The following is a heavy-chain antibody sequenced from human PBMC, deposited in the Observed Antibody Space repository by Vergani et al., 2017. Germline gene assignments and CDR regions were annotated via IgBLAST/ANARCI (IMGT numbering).Heavy chain of an antibody. CDR1: GGSISSYY. J-gene: IGHJ4*02. CDR2: IYYSGST. D-gene: IGHD3-22*01. Sequence: QVQLQESGPGLVKPSETLSLTCTVSGGSISSYYWSWIRQPPGKGLEWIGYIYYSGSTNYNPSLKSRVTISVDTSKKQFSLKLSSVIAADTAVYYCARGLRLYYYESSGYYPDTYFDYWGQGTLVTVSS. CDR3: ARGLRLYYYESSGYYPDTYFDY. V-gene: IGHV4-59*12.